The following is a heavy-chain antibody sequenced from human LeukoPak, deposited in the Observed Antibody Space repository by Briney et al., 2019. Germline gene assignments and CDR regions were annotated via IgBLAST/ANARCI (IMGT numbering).Heavy chain of an antibody. CDR1: GFIFSSYA. J-gene: IGHJ4*02. CDR3: AKDSGSYRYFDS. CDR2: VGVSDGGT. D-gene: IGHD3-16*02. V-gene: IGHV3-23*01. Sequence: PGGSLRLSCAASGFIFSSYAMSWVRQAPGKGREWISSVGVSDGGTKYGDSVNGRFTVSRDNSKNTVYLQMNSLRPEDTAVYFCAKDSGSYRYFDSWGQGTLVTVSS.